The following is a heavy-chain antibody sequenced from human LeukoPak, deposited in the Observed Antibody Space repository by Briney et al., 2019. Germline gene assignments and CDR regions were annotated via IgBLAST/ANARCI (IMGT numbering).Heavy chain of an antibody. D-gene: IGHD6-13*01. J-gene: IGHJ4*02. CDR2: IYYSGST. CDR1: GGSVSSGSYY. V-gene: IGHV4-61*01. CDR3: ARGPIAAAGTDY. Sequence: PSETLSLTCTVSGGSVSSGSYYWSWIRQPPGKGLEWIGYIYYSGSTNYNPSLKSRVTISVDTSKNQFSLKLSSVTAADTAVYYCARGPIAAAGTDYWGQGTLVTVPS.